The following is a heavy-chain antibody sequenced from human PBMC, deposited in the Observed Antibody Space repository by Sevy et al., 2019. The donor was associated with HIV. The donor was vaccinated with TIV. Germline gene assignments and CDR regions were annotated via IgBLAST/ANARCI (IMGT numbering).Heavy chain of an antibody. CDR1: GFTFSSYW. Sequence: GGSLRLSCAASGFTFSSYWMSWVRQAPGKGLEWVANIKQDGSEKYYVDSVKGRFTISRDNAKNSLYLQMNSLRAEDTAVYYCARDGSGSYGRFRYYGMDVWGQGTTVTVSS. D-gene: IGHD3-10*01. CDR2: IKQDGSEK. CDR3: ARDGSGSYGRFRYYGMDV. V-gene: IGHV3-7*01. J-gene: IGHJ6*02.